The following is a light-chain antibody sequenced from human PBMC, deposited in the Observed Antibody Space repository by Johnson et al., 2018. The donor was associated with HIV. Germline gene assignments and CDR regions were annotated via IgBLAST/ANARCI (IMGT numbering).Light chain of an antibody. Sequence: QSALTQPPSVSAAPGQTVTISCSGSSSNVGSSFISWYRQVPGTAPKLLIYDNNKRPSGIPDRFSGSKSVTSATLGITGLQTGDEADYYCGTWDSSLSAYYVFGTGTKVTVL. CDR1: SSNVGSSF. V-gene: IGLV1-51*01. J-gene: IGLJ1*01. CDR3: GTWDSSLSAYYV. CDR2: DNN.